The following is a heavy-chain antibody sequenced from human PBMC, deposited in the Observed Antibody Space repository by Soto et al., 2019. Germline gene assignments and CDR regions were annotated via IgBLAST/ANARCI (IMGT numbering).Heavy chain of an antibody. CDR2: ISSSSSTI. D-gene: IGHD2-2*01. J-gene: IGHJ6*03. Sequence: PGGSLRLSCAASGFPFSSYSMNWVRQAPGKGLEWVSYISSSSSTIYYADSVKGRFTISRDNAKNSLYLQMNSLRAEDTAVYYCARVLSYCSSTSCPGDYYYMDVWGKGTTVTVS. CDR3: ARVLSYCSSTSCPGDYYYMDV. V-gene: IGHV3-48*01. CDR1: GFPFSSYS.